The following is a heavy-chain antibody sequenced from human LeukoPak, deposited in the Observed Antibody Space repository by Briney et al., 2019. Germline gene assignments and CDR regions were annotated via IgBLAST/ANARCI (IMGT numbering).Heavy chain of an antibody. D-gene: IGHD2-2*01. J-gene: IGHJ4*02. Sequence: PGGSLRLSCTASGFTFGDYAMSWVRQAPGKGLEWVGFIRSKAYGGTTECAASVKGRFTISRDDSKSIAYLQMNSLKTEDTAVYYCTRWGCSSTSCYDDYWGQGTLVTVSS. CDR2: IRSKAYGGTT. CDR1: GFTFGDYA. CDR3: TRWGCSSTSCYDDY. V-gene: IGHV3-49*04.